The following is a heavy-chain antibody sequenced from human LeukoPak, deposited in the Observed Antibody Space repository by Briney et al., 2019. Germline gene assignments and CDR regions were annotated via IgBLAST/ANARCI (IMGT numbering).Heavy chain of an antibody. CDR3: AKPGNRDYYDSSGYDDAFDI. Sequence: PGGSLTLSCAASGFTFSSYGMSWVRQAPGKGLEWVSAISGSGGSTYYADSVKGRFTISRDNSKNTLYLQMNSLRAEDTAVYYCAKPGNRDYYDSSGYDDAFDIWGQGTMVTVSS. J-gene: IGHJ3*02. CDR2: ISGSGGST. V-gene: IGHV3-23*01. D-gene: IGHD3-22*01. CDR1: GFTFSSYG.